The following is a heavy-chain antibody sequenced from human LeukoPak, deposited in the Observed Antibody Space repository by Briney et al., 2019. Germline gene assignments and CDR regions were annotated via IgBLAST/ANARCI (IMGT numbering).Heavy chain of an antibody. CDR2: INHSGST. D-gene: IGHD3-3*01. CDR1: GGSFSGYY. Sequence: PSETLSLTCAVYGGSFSGYYWSWIRQPPGKGLEWIGEINHSGSTNYNPSLKSRVTISVDTSKNQFSLKLSSVTAADTAVYYCARLGYYDFWSGYYRTRWYFDYWGQGTLVTVSS. V-gene: IGHV4-34*01. J-gene: IGHJ4*02. CDR3: ARLGYYDFWSGYYRTRWYFDY.